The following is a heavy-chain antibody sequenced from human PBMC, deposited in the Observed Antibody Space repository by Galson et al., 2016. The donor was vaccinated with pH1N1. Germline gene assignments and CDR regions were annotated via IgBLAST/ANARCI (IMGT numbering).Heavy chain of an antibody. D-gene: IGHD5-18*01. CDR1: GYTFTNYG. CDR3: ARDVRISLWLPDF. V-gene: IGHV1-18*01. CDR2: MSAYNGNT. Sequence: SVKVSCKASGYTFTNYGITWVRQAPGQGLEWMAWMSAYNGNTNYAQKFQGRVTMATDTSTNTAYMGLRNLTSDDTAVYCCARDVRISLWLPDFWGQGTLVTVSS. J-gene: IGHJ4*02.